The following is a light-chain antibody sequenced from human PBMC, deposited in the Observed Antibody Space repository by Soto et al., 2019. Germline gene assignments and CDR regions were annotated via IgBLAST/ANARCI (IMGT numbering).Light chain of an antibody. CDR2: GAS. CDR1: QSVSSSY. J-gene: IGKJ5*01. CDR3: QQYGSSPIT. V-gene: IGKV3-20*01. Sequence: EVVLTQSPGTVSLSAGERATLSCMASQSVSSSYLAWYQQKPGQAPRLLIYGASTRATGIPARFSGSGSGTDFTLTISRLEPEDFAVYYCQQYGSSPITFGQGTRLEIK.